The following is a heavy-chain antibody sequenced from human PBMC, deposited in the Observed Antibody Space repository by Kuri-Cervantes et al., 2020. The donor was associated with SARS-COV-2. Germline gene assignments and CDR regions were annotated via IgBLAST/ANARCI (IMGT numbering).Heavy chain of an antibody. D-gene: IGHD2-15*01. J-gene: IGHJ4*02. V-gene: IGHV4-34*01. CDR2: INHSGST. CDR1: GGSFSDYY. Sequence: GSLRLSCAVYGGSFSDYYWSWIRQPPGKGLEWIGEINHSGSTNYNPSLKSRVTISVDTSKNQFSLKLSSVTAADTAVYYCARGGADCSGGSCPAVWGQGILVTVSS. CDR3: ARGGADCSGGSCPAV.